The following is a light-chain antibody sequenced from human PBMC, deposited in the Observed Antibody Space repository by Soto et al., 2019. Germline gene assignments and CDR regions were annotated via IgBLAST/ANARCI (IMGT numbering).Light chain of an antibody. V-gene: IGLV2-8*01. Sequence: QSALTQPPSASGSPGQSVTISCTGTSSDVGGYNYVSWYQQHPGKAPKLMIYDVTKRPSGVPDRFSGSKSGNTASLTVSGRPAEHEADYYCSSFAGSSNPDVFGTGTKLTVL. CDR3: SSFAGSSNPDV. CDR1: SSDVGGYNY. CDR2: DVT. J-gene: IGLJ1*01.